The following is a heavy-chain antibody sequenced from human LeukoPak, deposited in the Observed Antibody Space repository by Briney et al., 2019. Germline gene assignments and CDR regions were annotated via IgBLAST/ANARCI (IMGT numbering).Heavy chain of an antibody. D-gene: IGHD6-13*01. V-gene: IGHV1-69*01. CDR2: IIPICGTA. CDR1: GGTFSSYA. J-gene: IGHJ4*02. Sequence: SVTVSCVASGGTFSSYAISWVRQAAGQGREWVGGIIPICGTANYAQTFQGRVTITADQSPNPACMELSSLRSEDTAVYYCARRGASIAAAGSSDYWGQGPLVTASS. CDR3: ARRGASIAAAGSSDY.